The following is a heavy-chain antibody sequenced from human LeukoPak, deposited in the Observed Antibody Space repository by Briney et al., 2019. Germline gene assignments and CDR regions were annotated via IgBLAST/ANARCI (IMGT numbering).Heavy chain of an antibody. D-gene: IGHD6-6*01. Sequence: SVKVSCKASGGTFSSYAISWVQQAPGQGLEWMGGIIPIFGTANFAQKFQGRVTITADESTSTAYMELSSLRSQDTAVYYCARDHSSSSYFDYWGQGTLVTVSS. CDR2: IIPIFGTA. CDR1: GGTFSSYA. CDR3: ARDHSSSSYFDY. J-gene: IGHJ4*02. V-gene: IGHV1-69*13.